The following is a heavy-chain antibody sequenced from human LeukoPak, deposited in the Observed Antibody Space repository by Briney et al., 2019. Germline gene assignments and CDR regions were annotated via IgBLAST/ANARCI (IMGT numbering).Heavy chain of an antibody. J-gene: IGHJ4*02. CDR3: ATLAYSGFGPRSDSDY. Sequence: SVKVSCKASGDTLSSDAVNWVRQAPGQGLEWMGGIIPMFGTTIFAPKFQGRLTVTTDASTSTGYMELTSLQSEDTAVYYCATLAYSGFGPRSDSDYWGRGTLVTVSS. CDR1: GDTLSSDA. V-gene: IGHV1-69*05. D-gene: IGHD5-12*01. CDR2: IIPMFGTT.